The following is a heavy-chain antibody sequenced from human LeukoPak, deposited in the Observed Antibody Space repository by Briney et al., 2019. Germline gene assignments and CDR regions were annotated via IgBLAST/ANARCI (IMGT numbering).Heavy chain of an antibody. CDR3: AKVCTDGSCCY. J-gene: IGHJ4*02. CDR1: GFTFSNHA. V-gene: IGHV3-23*01. CDR2: ISGSGGST. D-gene: IGHD2-15*01. Sequence: GGSLRLSCAASGFTFSNHAMNWVRQAPGRGLEWVSGISGSGGSTYYADSVKGRFTISRDNSKNTLFLQMNSLRAEDTAVYYCAKVCTDGSCCYWGQGTLVTVSS.